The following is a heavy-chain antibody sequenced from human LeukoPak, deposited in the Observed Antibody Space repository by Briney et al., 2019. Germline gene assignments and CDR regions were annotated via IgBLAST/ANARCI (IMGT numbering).Heavy chain of an antibody. V-gene: IGHV1-8*01. CDR2: MNPNSGNT. Sequence: ASVKVSCKASGYTFTSYDINWVRQATGQGLEWMGWMNPNSGNTGYAQKFQGRVTMTRNTSISTAYMELSSLRSEDTAVYYCARGSPYYGILTGYYCLDYWGQGTLVTVSS. J-gene: IGHJ4*02. CDR3: ARGSPYYGILTGYYCLDY. D-gene: IGHD3-9*01. CDR1: GYTFTSYD.